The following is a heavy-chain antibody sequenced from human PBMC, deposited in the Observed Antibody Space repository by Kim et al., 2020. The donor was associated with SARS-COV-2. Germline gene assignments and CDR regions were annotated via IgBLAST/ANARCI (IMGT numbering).Heavy chain of an antibody. CDR3: ARGDSSGLDY. J-gene: IGHJ4*01. D-gene: IGHD4-4*01. CDR2: TI. Sequence: TIYYADSVKSRFTISRDNAKDSLYLQLNSPRADDTAVYYCARGDSSGLDYWGRGTLVTVSS. V-gene: IGHV3-11*01.